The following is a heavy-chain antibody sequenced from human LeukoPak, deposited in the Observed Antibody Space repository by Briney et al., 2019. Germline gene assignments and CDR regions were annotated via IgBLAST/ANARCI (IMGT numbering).Heavy chain of an antibody. D-gene: IGHD6-13*01. Sequence: SVKVSCKASGGTFSSYAIIWVRQAPGQGLEWMGGIIPIFGTANYAQKFQGRVTITADESTSTAYMELSSLRSEDTAVYYCAGSIAAAGPIDYWGQGTLVTVSS. V-gene: IGHV1-69*13. CDR1: GGTFSSYA. J-gene: IGHJ4*02. CDR2: IIPIFGTA. CDR3: AGSIAAAGPIDY.